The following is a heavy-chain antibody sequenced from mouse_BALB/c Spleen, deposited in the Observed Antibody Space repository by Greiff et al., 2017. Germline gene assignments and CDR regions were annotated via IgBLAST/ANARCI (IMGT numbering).Heavy chain of an antibody. Sequence: EVKLMESGGGLVKPGGSLKLSCAASGFAFSSYDMSWVRQTPEKRLEWVAYISSGGGSTYYPDTVKGRFTISRDNAKNTLYLQMSSLKSEDTAMYYCARQRDYAMDYWGQGTSVTVSS. CDR3: ARQRDYAMDY. V-gene: IGHV5-12-1*01. CDR2: ISSGGGST. J-gene: IGHJ4*01. CDR1: GFAFSSYD.